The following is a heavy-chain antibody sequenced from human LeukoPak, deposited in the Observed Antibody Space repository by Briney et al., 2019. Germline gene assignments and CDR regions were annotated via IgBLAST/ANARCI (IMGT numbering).Heavy chain of an antibody. Sequence: SETLSLTCTVSGGSISSGSYYWSWIRQPAGKGLEYIGRMYTTGKTDYNPSLKSRVTISEDASTNQFSLRLTSVTAADTAVYYCARGISGWYLVCFDNWGQGTLVTVSS. D-gene: IGHD6-19*01. V-gene: IGHV4-61*02. CDR3: ARGISGWYLVCFDN. J-gene: IGHJ4*02. CDR2: MYTTGKT. CDR1: GGSISSGSYY.